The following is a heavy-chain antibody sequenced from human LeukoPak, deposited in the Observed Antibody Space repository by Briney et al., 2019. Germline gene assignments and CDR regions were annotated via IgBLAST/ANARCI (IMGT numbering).Heavy chain of an antibody. V-gene: IGHV4-39*06. D-gene: IGHD6-19*01. CDR3: AKTSGWSIWDYFYY. CDR2: IYHSGST. Sequence: SSETLSLTCSVSGGSISSTNYYWGWIRQPPGKGLEWIGSIYHSGSTYYNPSLKSRVTISVDTSKNQFPLKLSSVTAADTAVYYCAKTSGWSIWDYFYYWGQGTLVTVSS. J-gene: IGHJ4*02. CDR1: GGSISSTNYY.